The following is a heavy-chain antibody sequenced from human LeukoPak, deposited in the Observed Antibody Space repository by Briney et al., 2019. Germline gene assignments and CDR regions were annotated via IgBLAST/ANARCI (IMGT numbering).Heavy chain of an antibody. CDR3: ARPMVRGALSWFDP. D-gene: IGHD3-10*01. Sequence: PGGSLRLSCAASGFTFSSYWMHWVRQAPGKGLVWVARINSDGSSTSYADSVKGRFTISRDNAKNTLYLQMNSLRAEDTAVYYCARPMVRGALSWFDPWGQGTLVTVCS. CDR2: INSDGSST. J-gene: IGHJ5*02. V-gene: IGHV3-74*01. CDR1: GFTFSSYW.